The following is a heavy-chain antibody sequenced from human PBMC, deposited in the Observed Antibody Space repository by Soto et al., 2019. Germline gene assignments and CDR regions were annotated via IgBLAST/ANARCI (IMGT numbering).Heavy chain of an antibody. D-gene: IGHD1-26*01. CDR1: GFTFTNYF. CDR3: ARGDGRGSTGFYYYYGMDV. J-gene: IGHJ6*02. V-gene: IGHV1-46*01. Sequence: QVQLVQSGAEVKKPGASVKVSCKASGFTFTNYFFHWVRQAPRQGLEWLGIISPYDGSTKYVQSLQGRVTVTSDTSTSTVYMELSSLRSEDTAVYFCARGDGRGSTGFYYYYGMDVWGHGTTITVSS. CDR2: ISPYDGST.